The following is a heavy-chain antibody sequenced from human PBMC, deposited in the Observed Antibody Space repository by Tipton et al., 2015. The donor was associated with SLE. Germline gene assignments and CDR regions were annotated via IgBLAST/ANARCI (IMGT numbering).Heavy chain of an antibody. Sequence: TLSLTCSVSDGSISSSNWWSWVRQPPGKGLEWIGEIYHSGSTNYNPSLKSRVTISVDKAKNQFSLKLTSVTAADTAVYYCASMDLDGDSGVKPVDYWGQGTLVTVSA. CDR3: ASMDLDGDSGVKPVDY. CDR2: IYHSGST. J-gene: IGHJ4*02. CDR1: DGSISSSNW. V-gene: IGHV4-4*02. D-gene: IGHD3-22*01.